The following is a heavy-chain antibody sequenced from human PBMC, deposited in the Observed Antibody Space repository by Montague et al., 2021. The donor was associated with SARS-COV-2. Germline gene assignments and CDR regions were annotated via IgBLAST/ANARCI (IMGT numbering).Heavy chain of an antibody. CDR3: ARGCYGPDAFDI. J-gene: IGHJ3*02. CDR1: GGSISSYY. CDR2: IYYSGGT. Sequence: SETLSLTCTVSGGSISSYYWGWIRQPPGKGLDWVGYIYYSGGTNYNPSLKSRVTISLDTSKNQFSLKLNSVTAADTAVYYCARGCYGPDAFDIWGQGTMVTVSS. D-gene: IGHD5-18*01. V-gene: IGHV4-59*01.